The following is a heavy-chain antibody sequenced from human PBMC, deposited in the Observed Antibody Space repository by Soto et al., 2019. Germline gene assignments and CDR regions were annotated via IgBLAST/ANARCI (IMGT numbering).Heavy chain of an antibody. CDR3: ARGSDYYDSSGYYSDY. J-gene: IGHJ4*02. CDR2: IIPIFGTA. CDR1: GGTFSSYA. D-gene: IGHD3-22*01. V-gene: IGHV1-69*06. Sequence: GPSVKVSCKASGGTFSSYAISWVRQAPGQGLEWMGGIIPIFGTANYAQKFQGRVTITADKSTSTAYMELSSLRSEDTAVYYCARGSDYYDSSGYYSDYWGQGTLVTVSS.